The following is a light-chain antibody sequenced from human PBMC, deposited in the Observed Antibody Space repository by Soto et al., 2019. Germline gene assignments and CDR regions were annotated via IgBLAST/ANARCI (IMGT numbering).Light chain of an antibody. CDR3: QSYDSSLRGVV. CDR2: GNS. Sequence: QSVITQPTSLSRDPGQRVTISCTGSRSNIGAGYDVNWYQQLPGTAPKLLIYGNSNRPSGVPDRFSGSKSGTSASLAITGLQAEDEADHYCQSYDSSLRGVVFGGGTKLTVL. V-gene: IGLV1-40*01. J-gene: IGLJ2*01. CDR1: RSNIGAGYD.